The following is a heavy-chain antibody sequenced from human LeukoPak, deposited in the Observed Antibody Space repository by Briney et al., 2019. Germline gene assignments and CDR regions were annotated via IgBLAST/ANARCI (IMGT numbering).Heavy chain of an antibody. J-gene: IGHJ6*03. V-gene: IGHV3-53*01. CDR2: IYSGGST. CDR1: GFTVSSNY. D-gene: IGHD3-22*01. CDR3: ASSYYDSSGYYPYYYHYYMDV. Sequence: GGSLRLSCAASGFTVSSNYMSWVRQAPGKGLEWVSVIYSGGSTYYADSVKGRFTISRDNSKNTLYLQMNSLRAEDTAVYYCASSYYDSSGYYPYYYHYYMDVWGKGTTVTVSS.